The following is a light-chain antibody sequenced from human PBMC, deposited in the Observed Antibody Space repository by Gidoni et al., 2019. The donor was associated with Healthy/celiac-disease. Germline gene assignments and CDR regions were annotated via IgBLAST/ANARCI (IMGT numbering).Light chain of an antibody. CDR2: LGS. V-gene: IGKV2-28*01. Sequence: IVLTHSPLSLPVTPGEPASISCRSSQSLLHSNVYNYLDWYLQKPGQSPQLLIYLGSNRASGVPDRFSGSGSGTDFTLKISRVEAEDVGVYYCMQALQTPWTFGQGTKVEIK. J-gene: IGKJ1*01. CDR1: QSLLHSNVYNY. CDR3: MQALQTPWT.